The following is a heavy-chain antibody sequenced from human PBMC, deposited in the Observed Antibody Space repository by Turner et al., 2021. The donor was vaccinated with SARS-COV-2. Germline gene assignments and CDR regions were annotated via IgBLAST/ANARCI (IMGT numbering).Heavy chain of an antibody. J-gene: IGHJ4*02. CDR2: NYSGGST. CDR3: ARDYGNYYFDY. V-gene: IGHV3-53*01. Sequence: EVQVVESGGGWIQPGGSLRLSCSASWFTVSSNYMSWVRQAPGKGLEWVSVNYSGGSTYYADSVKGRFTISRDNSKNTLYLQMNSLRAEDTAVYYCARDYGNYYFDYWGQGTLVPVSS. CDR1: WFTVSSNY. D-gene: IGHD4-17*01.